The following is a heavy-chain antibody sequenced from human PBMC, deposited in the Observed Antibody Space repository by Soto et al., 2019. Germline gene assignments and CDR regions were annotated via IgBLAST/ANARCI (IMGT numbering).Heavy chain of an antibody. D-gene: IGHD3-22*01. J-gene: IGHJ6*02. V-gene: IGHV1-46*01. CDR1: GYTFTSYY. CDR2: INPSGGST. CDR3: ATREYYYDSSGYWDHYGMDV. Sequence: ASVKVSCKASGYTFTSYYMHWVRQAPGQGLEWMGIINPSGGSTSYAQKFQGRVTMTRDTSTSTVYMELSSLRSEDTAVYYCATREYYYDSSGYWDHYGMDVWGQGTTVTVSS.